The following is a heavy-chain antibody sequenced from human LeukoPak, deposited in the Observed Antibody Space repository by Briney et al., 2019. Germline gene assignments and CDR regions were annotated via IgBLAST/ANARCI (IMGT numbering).Heavy chain of an antibody. CDR3: ARWDTAMVFFDY. CDR1: GGSISSGGYS. D-gene: IGHD5-18*01. V-gene: IGHV4-30-2*01. J-gene: IGHJ4*02. CDR2: IYHSGST. Sequence: SETLSLTCAVSGGSISSGGYSWSWIRQPPGKGLEWIGYIYHSGSTYYNPSLKSQVTISVDRSKNQFSLKLSSVTAADTAVYYCARWDTAMVFFDYWGQGTLVTVSS.